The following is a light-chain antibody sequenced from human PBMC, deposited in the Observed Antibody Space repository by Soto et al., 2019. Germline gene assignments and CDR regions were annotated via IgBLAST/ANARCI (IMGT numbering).Light chain of an antibody. CDR1: QGISSY. J-gene: IGKJ3*01. V-gene: IGKV1-9*01. CDR2: AAS. Sequence: DIQLTQSPSFLSASVGDRVTITCRASQGISSYLAWYQQKPGKAPKLLIYAASTLQSGVPSRFSGSGSGTEFTLTMSSLQPADFATYYCQQGGTFGPGTKVDI. CDR3: QQGGT.